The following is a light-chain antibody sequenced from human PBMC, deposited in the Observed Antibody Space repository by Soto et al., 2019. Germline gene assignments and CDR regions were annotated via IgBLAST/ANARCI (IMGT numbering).Light chain of an antibody. CDR1: SSDVGSYNL. Sequence: QSVLTQPASVSGSPGQSITISCTRTSSDVGSYNLVSWYQQHPGKAPKLMIYEGSKRPSGVSNRFSGSKSGNTASLTISGLQAEDEADYYCCSYAGSRVFGGGTKVTDL. J-gene: IGLJ3*02. CDR3: CSYAGSRV. CDR2: EGS. V-gene: IGLV2-23*01.